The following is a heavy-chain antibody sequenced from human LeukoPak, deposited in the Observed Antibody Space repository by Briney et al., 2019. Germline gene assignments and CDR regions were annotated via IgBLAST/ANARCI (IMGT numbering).Heavy chain of an antibody. Sequence: GGSLRLSCAASGFTFSSYAMHWVRQAPGKGLEWVAVISYDGSNKYYADSVKGRFTISRDNSKNTLYLQMNSLRAEDTAVYYCAKDYLGSSWSFDYWGQGTLVTVSS. CDR3: AKDYLGSSWSFDY. J-gene: IGHJ4*02. D-gene: IGHD6-13*01. CDR1: GFTFSSYA. CDR2: ISYDGSNK. V-gene: IGHV3-30*04.